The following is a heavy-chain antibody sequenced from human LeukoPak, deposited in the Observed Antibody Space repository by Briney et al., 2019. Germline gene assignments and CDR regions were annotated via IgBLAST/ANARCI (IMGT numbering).Heavy chain of an antibody. CDR1: GFTLSSYW. V-gene: IGHV3-74*01. CDR3: TRVQAGRAGLMDV. CDR2: IDPDGSTT. J-gene: IGHJ6*02. Sequence: GGSPRLSCAASGFTLSSYWMHWVRQAPGEGLVWVSRIDPDGSTTNYADSVKGRFTTSRDNAKNTLDLQMNSLRAEDTALYYCTRVQAGRAGLMDVWGRGTTVTVSS. D-gene: IGHD6-13*01.